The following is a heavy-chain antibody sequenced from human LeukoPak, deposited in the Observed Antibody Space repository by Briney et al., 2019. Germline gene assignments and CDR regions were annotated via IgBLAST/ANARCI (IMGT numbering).Heavy chain of an antibody. V-gene: IGHV5-51*01. CDR3: VRFALTSSLDH. Sequence: GESLKISCKISGYKLTNNWIGWVRQVPGKGLEWMGFIYSPSFQGQVTLSVDASISTAYLQLSGLRASDTAIYYCVRFALTSSLDHWGQGTLVTVSS. D-gene: IGHD6-13*01. CDR2: IY. J-gene: IGHJ5*02. CDR1: GYKLTNNW.